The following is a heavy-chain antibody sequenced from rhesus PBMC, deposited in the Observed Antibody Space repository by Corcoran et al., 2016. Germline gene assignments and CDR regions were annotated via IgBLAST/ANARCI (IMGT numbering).Heavy chain of an antibody. CDR1: GGSISSNW. D-gene: IGHD6-25*01. CDR3: ARGGAASGPFDY. Sequence: QLQLQESGPGLVKPSETLSLTCAVSGGSISSNWWSWIRQPPGKGLEWIGRISGSGGSTHTNPPLKSRVTISTDTSKNQLSLKLISVTAADTAVYYCARGGAASGPFDYWGQGVLVTVSS. CDR2: ISGSGGST. V-gene: IGHV4-173*01. J-gene: IGHJ4*01.